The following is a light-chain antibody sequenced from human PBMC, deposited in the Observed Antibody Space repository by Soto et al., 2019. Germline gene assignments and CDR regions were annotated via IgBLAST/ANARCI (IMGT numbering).Light chain of an antibody. CDR3: QQYNDWPLT. CDR2: GAF. V-gene: IGKV3-15*01. J-gene: IGKJ1*01. Sequence: EIVMTQSPVTLSVSPGGRATLSCRARQIVRSNLAWYQQKPGQAPSLLIYGAFTRATGIPTRFSGTGSGTEFTLTISSLQSEDVALYYCQQYNDWPLTFGQGTKVEV. CDR1: QIVRSN.